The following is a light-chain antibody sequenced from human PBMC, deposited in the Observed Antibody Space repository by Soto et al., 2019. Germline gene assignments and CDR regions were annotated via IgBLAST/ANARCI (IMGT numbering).Light chain of an antibody. CDR2: AAS. Sequence: DIQMTQSPSSLSASVGDRVTITCPASQSISSYLKWYQQKPGKAPKLLIYAASSLQSGVPSRFSGSGSGTDFTLTISSLHPEDFGTYYCQQSYSTRWTFGQGTKVEIK. CDR1: QSISSY. V-gene: IGKV1-39*01. J-gene: IGKJ1*01. CDR3: QQSYSTRWT.